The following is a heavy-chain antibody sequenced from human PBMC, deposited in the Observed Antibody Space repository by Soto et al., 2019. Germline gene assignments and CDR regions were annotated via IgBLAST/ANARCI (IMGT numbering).Heavy chain of an antibody. CDR1: GGSISSSSYY. D-gene: IGHD2-2*02. CDR2: IYYSGST. J-gene: IGHJ6*02. Sequence: LSRTCTVSGGSISSSSYYWGWIRQPPGKGLEGIGSIYYSGSTYYNPSLKSRVTISVDTSKNQFSLKLSSVTAADTAVYYCARQLGYCSSTSCYTGIYYYYGMDVWGQGTTVTVSS. CDR3: ARQLGYCSSTSCYTGIYYYYGMDV. V-gene: IGHV4-39*01.